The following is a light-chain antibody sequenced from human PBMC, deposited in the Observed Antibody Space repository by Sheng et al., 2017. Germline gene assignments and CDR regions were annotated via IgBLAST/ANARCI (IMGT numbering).Light chain of an antibody. CDR2: GAS. V-gene: IGKV3-15*01. CDR1: QGVGIN. J-gene: IGKJ3*01. CDR3: QQYNNWPRT. Sequence: EIVMTQSPATLSVSPGQRATLSCRASQGVGINLAWYQHKPGQAPRLLIYGASTRATGIPATFSGSGSGRDFTLTISSLQSEDFAVYYCQQYNNWPRTFGPRDRKWISN.